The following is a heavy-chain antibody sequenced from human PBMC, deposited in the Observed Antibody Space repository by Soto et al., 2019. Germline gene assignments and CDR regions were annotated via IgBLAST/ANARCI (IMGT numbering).Heavy chain of an antibody. V-gene: IGHV1-69*12. CDR1: GGTFSSYA. J-gene: IGHJ6*02. D-gene: IGHD3-10*01. Sequence: QVQLVQSGAEVKKPGSSVKVSCKASGGTFSSYAISWVRQAPGQGLEWMGGIIPIFGTANYAQKFQGRVTITADESMSTAYMELSSLRSEDTAVHYCARTYGSGSYYYYYYGMDVWGQGTTVTVSS. CDR2: IIPIFGTA. CDR3: ARTYGSGSYYYYYYGMDV.